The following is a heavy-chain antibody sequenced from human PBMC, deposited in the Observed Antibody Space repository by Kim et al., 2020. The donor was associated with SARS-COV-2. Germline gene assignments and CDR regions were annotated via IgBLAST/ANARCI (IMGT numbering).Heavy chain of an antibody. CDR3: IYYDSSGYYPY. CDR2: T. J-gene: IGHJ4*02. Sequence: TYYADSVKGRFTISRDNSKNTLYLQMNSLRAEDTAVYYAIYYDSSGYYPYWGQGTLVTVSS. V-gene: IGHV3-53*01. D-gene: IGHD3-22*01.